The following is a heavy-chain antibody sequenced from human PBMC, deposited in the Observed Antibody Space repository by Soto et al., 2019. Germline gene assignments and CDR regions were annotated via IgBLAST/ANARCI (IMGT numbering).Heavy chain of an antibody. V-gene: IGHV4-59*12. J-gene: IGHJ4*02. D-gene: IGHD2-21*02. CDR2: IYYSGST. Sequence: SETLSLTCTVSGGSISSYYWSWIRQPPGKGLEWIGYIYYSGSTYYNPSLKSRVTISVDTSKNQFSLKLSSVTAADTAVYYCARGRVVTATLKYYFDCWGQGTLVTVSS. CDR1: GGSISSYY. CDR3: ARGRVVTATLKYYFDC.